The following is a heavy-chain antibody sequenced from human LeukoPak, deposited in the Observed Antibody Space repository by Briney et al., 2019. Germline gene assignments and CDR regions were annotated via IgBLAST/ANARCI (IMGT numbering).Heavy chain of an antibody. CDR3: AREGLNHYGDSQILAFDI. V-gene: IGHV3-66*01. Sequence: PGGSLRLSCAASGFTVSSNYVSWVRQAPGKGLEWVSVIYSGGSTYYADSVRGRFTISRDNSKNTLYLQMNSLRAEDTAVYYCAREGLNHYGDSQILAFDIWGQGTMVTVSS. CDR1: GFTVSSNY. CDR2: IYSGGST. J-gene: IGHJ3*02. D-gene: IGHD4-17*01.